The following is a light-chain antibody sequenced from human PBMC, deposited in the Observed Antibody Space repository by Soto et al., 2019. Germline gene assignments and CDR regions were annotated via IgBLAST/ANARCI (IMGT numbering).Light chain of an antibody. CDR1: QSVSSN. V-gene: IGKV3-11*01. J-gene: IGKJ5*01. CDR3: QQRSNWRT. CDR2: DAS. Sequence: EIVMTQSPATLSVSPGERATLSCRVSQSVSSNLAWYQQKPGQSPRLLIYDASNRATGIPARFSGSGSGTDFTLTISSLEPEDFAVYYCQQRSNWRTFGQGTRLEIK.